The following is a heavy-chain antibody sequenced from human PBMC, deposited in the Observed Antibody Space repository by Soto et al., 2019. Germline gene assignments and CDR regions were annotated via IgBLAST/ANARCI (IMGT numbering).Heavy chain of an antibody. CDR3: ARGGYGDFEYYFDY. V-gene: IGHV3-13*01. CDR2: IGTAGDT. CDR1: GFTFSSYD. Sequence: EVQLVESGGGLVQPGGSLRLSCAASGFTFSSYDMHWVRQATGKGLEWVSAIGTAGDTYYPGSVKGRFTISRENAXNSLYLQMNSLRAGDTAVYYCARGGYGDFEYYFDYWGQGTLVTVSS. D-gene: IGHD4-17*01. J-gene: IGHJ4*02.